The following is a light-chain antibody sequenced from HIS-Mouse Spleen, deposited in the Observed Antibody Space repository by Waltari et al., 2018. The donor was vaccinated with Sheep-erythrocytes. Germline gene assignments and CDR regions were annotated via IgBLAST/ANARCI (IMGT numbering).Light chain of an antibody. CDR1: QSVSSY. CDR3: QQRSNWYT. J-gene: IGKJ2*01. V-gene: IGKV3-11*01. Sequence: EIVLPQSPATLSLSPGERATLSCRASQSVSSYLAWYQQKPGQAPRLLIYDASNRATGIPARFSGSGSGTDFTLTISSLEPEDFAVYCCQQRSNWYTFGQGTKLEIK. CDR2: DAS.